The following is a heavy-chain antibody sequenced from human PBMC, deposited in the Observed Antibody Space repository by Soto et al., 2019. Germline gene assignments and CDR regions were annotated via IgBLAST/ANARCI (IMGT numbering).Heavy chain of an antibody. CDR1: GYTFTSYA. V-gene: IGHV1-3*01. Sequence: ASVKVSCKASGYTFTSYAMHWVRQAPGQRLEWMGWINAGNGNTKYSQKFQGRVTITGDESTSTAYMELSSLRSEDTAVYYCARYSHDSSGYSAYCGQGTLVTVSS. CDR2: INAGNGNT. D-gene: IGHD3-22*01. J-gene: IGHJ4*02. CDR3: ARYSHDSSGYSAY.